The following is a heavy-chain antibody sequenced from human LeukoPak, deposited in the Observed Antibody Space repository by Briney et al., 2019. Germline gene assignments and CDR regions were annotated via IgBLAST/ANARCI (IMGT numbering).Heavy chain of an antibody. CDR3: ARDYLRLEMATFDY. J-gene: IGHJ4*02. D-gene: IGHD5-24*01. V-gene: IGHV3-9*01. Sequence: HSGGSLRLSCAASGFTFDDYAMHWVRQAPGKGLEWVSGISWNSGSIGYADSVKGRFTISRDNAKNSLYLQMNSLRAEDTAVYYCARDYLRLEMATFDYWGQGTLVTVSS. CDR1: GFTFDDYA. CDR2: ISWNSGSI.